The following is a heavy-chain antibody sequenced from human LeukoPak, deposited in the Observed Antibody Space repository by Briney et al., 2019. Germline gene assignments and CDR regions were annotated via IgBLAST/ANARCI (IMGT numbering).Heavy chain of an antibody. V-gene: IGHV4-30-2*01. D-gene: IGHD3-22*01. CDR1: GGSISSGGYS. J-gene: IGHJ3*02. Sequence: SQTLSLTCAVSGGSISSGGYSWSWIRQPPGKGLEWIGYIYHSGSTYYNPSLKSRVTISVDRSKNQFSLKLSSVTAADTAVYYCATYYYDSCGYYGAFDIWGQGTMVTVSS. CDR2: IYHSGST. CDR3: ATYYYDSCGYYGAFDI.